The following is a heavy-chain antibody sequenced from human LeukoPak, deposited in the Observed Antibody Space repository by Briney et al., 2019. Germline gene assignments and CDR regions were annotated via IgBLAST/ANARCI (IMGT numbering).Heavy chain of an antibody. J-gene: IGHJ3*02. CDR2: IYYSGST. Sequence: SETLSLTCTVSGGSISSYYWSWIRQHPGKGLEWIGYIYYSGSTYYNPSLKSRVTISVDTSKNQFSLKLSSVTAADTAVYYCARRFYYDSRENDAFDIWGQGTMVTVSS. CDR1: GGSISSYY. V-gene: IGHV4-59*06. CDR3: ARRFYYDSRENDAFDI. D-gene: IGHD3-22*01.